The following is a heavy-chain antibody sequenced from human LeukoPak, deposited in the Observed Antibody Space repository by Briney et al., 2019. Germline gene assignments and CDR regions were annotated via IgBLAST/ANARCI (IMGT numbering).Heavy chain of an antibody. Sequence: GASVKVSCKASGYTFTSYAMNWVRQAPGQGLEFMGWIETNTGNPTYAQGFTGRFVFSLDTSVSTAYLQISSLKAEDTAVYYCAGDYTLTLGTTTYFQHWGQGTLVTVSS. V-gene: IGHV7-4-1*02. J-gene: IGHJ1*01. D-gene: IGHD1-7*01. CDR1: GYTFTSYA. CDR2: IETNTGNP. CDR3: AGDYTLTLGTTTYFQH.